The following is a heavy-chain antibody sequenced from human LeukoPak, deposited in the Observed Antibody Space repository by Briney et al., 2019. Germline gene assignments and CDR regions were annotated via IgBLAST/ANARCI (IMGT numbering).Heavy chain of an antibody. CDR2: INHSGST. CDR3: ASMVRGVITNWFDP. CDR1: GGSFSGYY. Sequence: TSETLSLTCAVYGGSFSGYYWSWIRQPPGKGLEWIGEINHSGSTNYNPSLKSRVTISVDTSKNQFSLKLSSVTAADTAVYYCASMVRGVITNWFDPWGQGTLVTVSS. J-gene: IGHJ5*02. D-gene: IGHD3-10*01. V-gene: IGHV4-34*01.